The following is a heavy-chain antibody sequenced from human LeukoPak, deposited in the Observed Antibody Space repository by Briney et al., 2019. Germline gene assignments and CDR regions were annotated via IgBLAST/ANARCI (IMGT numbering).Heavy chain of an antibody. CDR3: TRLSDSSGYYYEGFDY. CDR1: GFTFSGSA. CDR2: IRSKANSYAT. D-gene: IGHD3-22*01. V-gene: IGHV3-73*01. J-gene: IGHJ4*02. Sequence: GGSLRLSCAASGFTFSGSAMHWVRQASGKGLEWVGRIRSKANSYATAYAASVKGRFTISRDDSKNTAYLQMSSLKTEDTAVYYCTRLSDSSGYYYEGFDYWGQGTLVTVSS.